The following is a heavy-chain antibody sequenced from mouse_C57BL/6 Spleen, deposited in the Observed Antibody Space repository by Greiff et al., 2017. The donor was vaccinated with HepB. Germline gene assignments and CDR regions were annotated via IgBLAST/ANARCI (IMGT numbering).Heavy chain of an antibody. CDR3: ARATIGYFDY. CDR1: GFTFSSYA. D-gene: IGHD2-14*01. J-gene: IGHJ2*01. CDR2: ISDGGSYT. V-gene: IGHV5-4*03. Sequence: EVKLVESGGGLVKPGGSLKLSCAASGFTFSSYAMSWVRQTPEKRLEWVATISDGGSYTYYPDNVKGRFTISRDNAKNHLYLQMSHLKSEDTAMYYCARATIGYFDYWGQGTTLTVSS.